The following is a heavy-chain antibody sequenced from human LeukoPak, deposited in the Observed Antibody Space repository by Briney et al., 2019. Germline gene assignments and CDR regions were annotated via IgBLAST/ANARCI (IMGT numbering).Heavy chain of an antibody. CDR2: INGNGGTT. CDR3: AREWRGSSWSKEYYFDY. CDR1: GFTFSSYA. D-gene: IGHD6-13*01. V-gene: IGHV3-23*01. Sequence: GGSLRLSCAASGFTFSSYALSWVRQAPGKGLEWVSTINGNGGTTYYADSVKGRFTISRDNSKNTLYLQMNSLRAEDTAVYYCAREWRGSSWSKEYYFDYWGQGTLVTVSS. J-gene: IGHJ4*02.